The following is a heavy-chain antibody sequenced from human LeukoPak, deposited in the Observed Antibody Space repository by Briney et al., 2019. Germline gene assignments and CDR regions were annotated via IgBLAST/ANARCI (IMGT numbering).Heavy chain of an antibody. V-gene: IGHV4-59*01. CDR2: IYYSGST. D-gene: IGHD6-6*01. CDR3: ARGPGRGASSDY. J-gene: IGHJ4*02. CDR1: GGSISSYY. Sequence: PSETLSLTCTVSGGSISSYYWSWIWQPPGKGLEWIGYIYYSGSTNYNPSLKSRVTISVDTSKNQFSLKLSSVTAADTAVYYCARGPGRGASSDYWGQGTLVTVSS.